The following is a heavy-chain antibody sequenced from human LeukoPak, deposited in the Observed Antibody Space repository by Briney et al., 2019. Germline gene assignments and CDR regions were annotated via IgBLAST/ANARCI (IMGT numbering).Heavy chain of an antibody. CDR2: INTNTGNP. D-gene: IGHD3-10*01. CDR1: GYTFTSYA. J-gene: IGHJ4*02. Sequence: GASVKVSCKASGYTFTSYAMNWVRQAPGQGLEWMGWINTNTGNPTYAQGFTGRFVFSLDTSVSTAYLRISSLKAEDTAVYYCAKGYYGSGSYYNVGYFDYWGQGTLVTVSS. V-gene: IGHV7-4-1*02. CDR3: AKGYYGSGSYYNVGYFDY.